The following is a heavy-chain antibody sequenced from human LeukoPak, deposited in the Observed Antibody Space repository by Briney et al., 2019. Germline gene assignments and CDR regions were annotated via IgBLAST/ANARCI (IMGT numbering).Heavy chain of an antibody. D-gene: IGHD2-2*01. Sequence: GASVKVSCKASGYTFTSYYMHWVRQAPGQGLEWMGIINPSGGSTSYAQKFQGRVTMTRYTSTSTVYMELSSLRSEDTAVYYCATQTQVVVPAAMWNGMDVWGQGTTVTVSS. J-gene: IGHJ6*02. CDR1: GYTFTSYY. V-gene: IGHV1-46*01. CDR2: INPSGGST. CDR3: ATQTQVVVPAAMWNGMDV.